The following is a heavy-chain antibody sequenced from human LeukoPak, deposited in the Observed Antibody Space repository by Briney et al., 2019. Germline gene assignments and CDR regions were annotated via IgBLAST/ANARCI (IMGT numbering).Heavy chain of an antibody. CDR1: GGSSSGYY. J-gene: IGHJ4*02. Sequence: SETLSLTCAVYGGSSSGYYWSWIRQPPGKGLEWIGEINHSGSTNYNPSLKSRVTISVDTSKNQFSLKLSSVTAADTAVYYCARAPGAGYYPLYYFDYWGQGTLVTVSS. V-gene: IGHV4-34*01. CDR2: INHSGST. CDR3: ARAPGAGYYPLYYFDY. D-gene: IGHD3-9*01.